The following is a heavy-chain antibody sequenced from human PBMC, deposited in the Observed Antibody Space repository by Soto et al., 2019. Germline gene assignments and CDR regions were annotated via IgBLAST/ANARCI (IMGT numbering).Heavy chain of an antibody. V-gene: IGHV3-30-3*01. Sequence: QVQLVESGGGGVQPGRSLRLSCAASGFTFSSYAMHWVRQAPGKGLEWVALISDDGNNKYYADSVRGRFTISRDNSKNSLYLQMNCLRAEDTSVYYCARVSSRLLEWPLDYWGQGTLVTVSS. J-gene: IGHJ4*02. CDR1: GFTFSSYA. D-gene: IGHD3-3*01. CDR2: ISDDGNNK. CDR3: ARVSSRLLEWPLDY.